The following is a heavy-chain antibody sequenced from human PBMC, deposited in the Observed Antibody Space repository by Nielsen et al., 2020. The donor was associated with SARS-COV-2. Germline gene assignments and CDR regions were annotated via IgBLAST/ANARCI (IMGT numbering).Heavy chain of an antibody. V-gene: IGHV3-9*01. CDR3: AKLGYSGYAYQDYGMDV. Sequence: SLKISCAASGFTFDDYAMHWVRQAPGKGLVWVSRINSDGSSTSYADSVKGRFTISRDNAKNSLYLQMNSLRAEDTALYYCAKLGYSGYAYQDYGMDVWGQGTTVTVSS. CDR1: GFTFDDYA. D-gene: IGHD5-12*01. CDR2: INSDGSST. J-gene: IGHJ6*02.